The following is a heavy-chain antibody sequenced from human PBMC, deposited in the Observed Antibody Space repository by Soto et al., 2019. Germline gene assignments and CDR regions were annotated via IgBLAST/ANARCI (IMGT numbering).Heavy chain of an antibody. CDR2: IDYRGTT. Sequence: XTLSLPSTVSGGSICSYDWSWVRRLPGKGLELIGYIDYRGTTKYNPSLRTRVTISVDTSKSRFSLRLTSVRPADTDVYYCARDRSRVQYGMDVWGLGTTGTVS. CDR3: ARDRSRVQYGMDV. D-gene: IGHD3-16*02. J-gene: IGHJ6*02. V-gene: IGHV4-59*01. CDR1: GGSICSYD.